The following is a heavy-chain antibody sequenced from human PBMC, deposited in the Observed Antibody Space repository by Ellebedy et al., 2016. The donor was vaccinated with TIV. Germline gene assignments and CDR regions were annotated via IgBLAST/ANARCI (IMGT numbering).Heavy chain of an antibody. CDR1: GFSXLNFW. CDR3: VGFGVINT. D-gene: IGHD3-3*01. V-gene: IGHV3-7*01. Sequence: PGGSLRLSCAAWGFSXLNFWXXWVRHSPGKGXEWVAHIKTDGSETYYVDSVKGRFTISRENAKNALFLQMAGLRVDDSAVYYCVGFGVINTWGQGAPVTVSS. CDR2: IKTDGSET. J-gene: IGHJ5*02.